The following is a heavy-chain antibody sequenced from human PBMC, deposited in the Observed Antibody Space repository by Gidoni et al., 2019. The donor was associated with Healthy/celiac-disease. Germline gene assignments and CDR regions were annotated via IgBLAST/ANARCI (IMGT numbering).Heavy chain of an antibody. CDR3: ARVMSDYDFWSPHNWFDP. J-gene: IGHJ5*02. CDR1: GGSISSGDYY. D-gene: IGHD3-3*01. CDR2: IYYSGST. Sequence: QVQLQESGPGLVKPSQTLSLTCTVSGGSISSGDYYWSWIRQPPGKGLEWIGYIYYSGSTYYNPSLKSRVTISVDTSKNQFSLKLSSVTAADTAVYYCARVMSDYDFWSPHNWFDPWGQGTLVTVSS. V-gene: IGHV4-30-4*01.